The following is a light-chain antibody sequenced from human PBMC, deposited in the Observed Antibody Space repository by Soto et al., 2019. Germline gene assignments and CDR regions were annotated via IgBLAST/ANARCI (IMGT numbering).Light chain of an antibody. CDR2: GAS. V-gene: IGKV3-20*01. CDR1: QSVSSNY. J-gene: IGKJ4*01. CDR3: QQYGSSPLT. Sequence: EIVLTQSPGTLSLSPGERATLSCRASQSVSSNYLAWYQQRPGQAPRLLIYGASSRATGIPDRFSGSGSGTDFTLTISRLEPEDFAVYYCQQYGSSPLTFGGGIKVEIK.